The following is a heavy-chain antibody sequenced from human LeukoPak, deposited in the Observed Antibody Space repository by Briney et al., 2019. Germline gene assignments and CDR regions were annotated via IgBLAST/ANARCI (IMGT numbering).Heavy chain of an antibody. CDR2: IRYDGSNK. V-gene: IGHV3-30*02. CDR3: ARSPTIFGVIDYYYYYMDV. CDR1: GFTFSSYG. D-gene: IGHD3-3*01. J-gene: IGHJ6*03. Sequence: PGGSLRLSCAASGFTFSSYGMHWVRQAPGKGLEWVAFIRYDGSNKYYADSVKGRFTISRDNSKNSLYLQMNSLRAEDTAVYYCARSPTIFGVIDYYYYYMDVWGKGTTVTVSS.